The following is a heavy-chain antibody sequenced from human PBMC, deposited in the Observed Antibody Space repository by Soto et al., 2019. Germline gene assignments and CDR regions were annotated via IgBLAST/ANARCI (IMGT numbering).Heavy chain of an antibody. V-gene: IGHV3-9*01. CDR1: GFTFDDYA. CDR2: ISWNSGSI. CDR3: AKSDEYNGYSPFDY. Sequence: EVQLVESGGGLVQPGRSLRLSCAASGFTFDDYAMHWVRQAPGKGLEWVSGISWNSGSIGYADSVKGRFTISRDNAKNSLYLQMNSLRAEDTALYYCAKSDEYNGYSPFDYWGQGTLVTVSS. D-gene: IGHD5-12*01. J-gene: IGHJ4*02.